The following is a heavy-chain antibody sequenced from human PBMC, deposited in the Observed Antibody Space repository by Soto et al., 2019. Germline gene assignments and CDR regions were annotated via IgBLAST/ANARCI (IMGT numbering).Heavy chain of an antibody. J-gene: IGHJ6*02. CDR3: AKRPSRRHMILVAKRVVSQEYGMDV. V-gene: IGHV1-46*01. CDR2: INPSGGST. Sequence: ASVKVSCKASGYTFTSYYMHWVRQAPGQGLEWMGIINPSGGSTSYAQKFQGRVTMTRDTSTSTVYMELRSLRSEDTAVYYCAKRPSRRHMILVAKRVVSQEYGMDVWGQGATVTVSS. D-gene: IGHD3-22*01. CDR1: GYTFTSYY.